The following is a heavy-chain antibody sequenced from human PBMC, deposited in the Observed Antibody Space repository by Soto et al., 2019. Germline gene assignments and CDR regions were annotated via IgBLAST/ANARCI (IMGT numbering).Heavy chain of an antibody. V-gene: IGHV3-23*01. CDR1: GFTFSSFA. Sequence: EVQLLESGGCLVQPRGSLRLSCADSGFTFSSFALNWVRQAPGKGLEWVSLVSGSADSTFYADSVKCRFTISRDNSKNMLYLQINSLRAEDTAVYYCAKTRGAMIYAISVYGMDVWGQGTTVTVSS. CDR2: VSGSADST. CDR3: AKTRGAMIYAISVYGMDV. D-gene: IGHD2-8*01. J-gene: IGHJ6*02.